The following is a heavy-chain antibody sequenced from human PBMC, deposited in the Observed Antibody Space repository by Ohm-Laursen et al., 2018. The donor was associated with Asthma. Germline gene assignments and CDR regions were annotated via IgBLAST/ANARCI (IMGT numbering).Heavy chain of an antibody. CDR2: IYHSGST. Sequence: LSCAASGFTFSSYAMHWVRQPPGKGLEWIGEIYHSGSTNYNPSLKSRVTISVDKSKNQFSLKLSSVTAADTAVYYCARSDSSSPYYYYGMDVWGQGTTVTVSS. D-gene: IGHD6-6*01. CDR1: GFTFSSYA. V-gene: IGHV4-4*02. J-gene: IGHJ6*02. CDR3: ARSDSSSPYYYYGMDV.